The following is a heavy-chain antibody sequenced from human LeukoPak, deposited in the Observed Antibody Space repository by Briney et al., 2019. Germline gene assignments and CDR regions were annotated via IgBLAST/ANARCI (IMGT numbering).Heavy chain of an antibody. J-gene: IGHJ5*02. CDR1: GGSICGYY. V-gene: IGHV4-4*07. D-gene: IGHD6-19*01. Sequence: SETLSLTCTVSGGSICGYYWSWIRQPAGKGLEWIGRIYASGSTNYNPSLKSRVTMSVDTSKNQYSLRVTSVTAADAAVYFCARGAVPGRMSWLDPWGQGTLVTVSS. CDR3: ARGAVPGRMSWLDP. CDR2: IYASGST.